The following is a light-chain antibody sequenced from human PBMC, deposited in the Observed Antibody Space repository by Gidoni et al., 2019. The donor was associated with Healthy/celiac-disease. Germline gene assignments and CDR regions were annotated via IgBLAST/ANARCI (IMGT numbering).Light chain of an antibody. CDR3: QQYSNFFT. CDR1: QDISSY. V-gene: IGKV1-33*01. Sequence: DIELTQSPSSLSASLGDRVTITCKASQDISSYLDWYQQKPGKAPKLLIYDASNMETGVPARFSGSGSGTDFTLTISSLQPEDIAIYYCQQYSNFFTFGHGTKLEIK. CDR2: DAS. J-gene: IGKJ2*01.